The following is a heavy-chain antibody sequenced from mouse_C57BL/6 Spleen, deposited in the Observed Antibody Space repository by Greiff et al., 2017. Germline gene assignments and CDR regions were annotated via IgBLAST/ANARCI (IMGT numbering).Heavy chain of an antibody. Sequence: VQLQQPGAELVRPGTSVKLSCKASGYTFTSYWMHWVKQRPGQGLEWIGVIDPSDSYTNYNQKLKGKATLTVDTYSSTAYMQLSSLTSEDSAVYYCASRGIYYDYDVFAYWGQGTLVTVSA. CDR3: ASRGIYYDYDVFAY. CDR1: GYTFTSYW. D-gene: IGHD2-4*01. V-gene: IGHV1-59*01. CDR2: IDPSDSYT. J-gene: IGHJ3*01.